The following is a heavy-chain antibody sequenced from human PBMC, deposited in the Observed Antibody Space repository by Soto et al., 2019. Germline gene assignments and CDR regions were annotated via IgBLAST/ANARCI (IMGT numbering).Heavy chain of an antibody. CDR2: INPNSGGP. J-gene: IGHJ4*02. CDR1: GDPSTIPY. V-gene: IGHV1-2*02. CDR3: ARVPVPEDATIFFRYFDY. D-gene: IGHD3-10*02. Sequence: ASVEGAYAVTGDPSTIPYRHWVGQAPGQGLEWMGWINPNSGGPNYAQKFRGRITMTRDTSISTVYMELSGLISDDTAVYYCARVPVPEDATIFFRYFDYLRQGNLCTVPS.